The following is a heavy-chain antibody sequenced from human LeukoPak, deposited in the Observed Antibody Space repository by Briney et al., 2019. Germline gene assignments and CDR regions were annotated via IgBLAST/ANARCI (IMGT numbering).Heavy chain of an antibody. CDR2: IYYSGST. CDR1: GSSISSYY. V-gene: IGHV4-59*01. J-gene: IGHJ2*01. D-gene: IGHD2-15*01. Sequence: SETLSLTCTVSGSSISSYYWSWIRQPPGKGLEWIGYIYYSGSTNYNPSLKSRATISVDTSKNQFSLKLSSVTAADTAVYYCARTITLDIVVVVADTPDWYFDLWGRGTLVTVSS. CDR3: ARTITLDIVVVVADTPDWYFDL.